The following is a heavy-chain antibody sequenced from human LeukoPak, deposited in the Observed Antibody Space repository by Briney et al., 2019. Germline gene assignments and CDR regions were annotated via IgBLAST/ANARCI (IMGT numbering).Heavy chain of an antibody. J-gene: IGHJ4*02. CDR1: GFTFSSYS. V-gene: IGHV3-48*04. CDR3: VRDRDWAFDY. D-gene: IGHD3/OR15-3a*01. CDR2: ISTTSSSI. Sequence: GGPLRLSCAASGFTFSSYSMNWVRQAPGKGLEWVSYISTTSSSINYADSVKGRFTISRDNAKNSLYLEMNSLRAEDTAVYYCVRDRDWAFDYWGQGTLVTVSS.